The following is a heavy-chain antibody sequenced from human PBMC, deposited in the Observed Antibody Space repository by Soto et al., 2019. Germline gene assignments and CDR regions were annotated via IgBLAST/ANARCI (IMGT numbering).Heavy chain of an antibody. CDR2: INPNSGGT. CDR1: GYTLTGYY. CDR3: ARAPPRTTSAFDI. Sequence: ASVKVSCKASGYTLTGYYMHWVRQAPGQGLEWMGWINPNSGGTNYAQKFQGWVTMTRDTSISTAYMELSRLRSDDTAVYYCARAPPRTTSAFDIWGQGTMVTVSS. J-gene: IGHJ3*02. D-gene: IGHD1-1*01. V-gene: IGHV1-2*04.